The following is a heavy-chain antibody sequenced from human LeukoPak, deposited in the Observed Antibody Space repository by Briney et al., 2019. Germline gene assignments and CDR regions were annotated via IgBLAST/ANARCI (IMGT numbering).Heavy chain of an antibody. V-gene: IGHV3-7*01. CDR3: ARVNPALYGDFAFDY. Sequence: GGSLRLSCAASGFTFSTYWMSWVRQAPGKGLEWVASIKQDGSDKYYVDSVKGRFTISRDNAKNSLYLQMNSLRAEDTAVYYCARVNPALYGDFAFDYWGQGTLVTVSS. CDR2: IKQDGSDK. D-gene: IGHD4-17*01. J-gene: IGHJ4*02. CDR1: GFTFSTYW.